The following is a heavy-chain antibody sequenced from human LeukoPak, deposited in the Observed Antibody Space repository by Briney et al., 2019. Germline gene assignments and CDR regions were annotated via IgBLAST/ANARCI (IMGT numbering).Heavy chain of an antibody. CDR3: ARDLAGLVVPAAIFDP. Sequence: EASVKVSCKASGYTFTGYYMRWVRQAPGQGLEWMGWINPNSGGTNYAQKFQGRVTMTRDTSISTAYMELSRLRSDDTAVYYCARDLAGLVVPAAIFDPWGQGTLVTVSS. CDR2: INPNSGGT. V-gene: IGHV1-2*02. CDR1: GYTFTGYY. D-gene: IGHD2-2*01. J-gene: IGHJ5*02.